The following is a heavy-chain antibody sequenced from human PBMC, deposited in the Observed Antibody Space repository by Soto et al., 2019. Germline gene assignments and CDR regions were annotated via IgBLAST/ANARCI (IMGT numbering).Heavy chain of an antibody. V-gene: IGHV4-59*01. CDR2: IYYSGST. Sequence: SETLSLTCTVSGGSISSYYWSWIRQPPGKGLEWIGYIYYSGSTNYNPSLKSRVTISVDTSKNQFSLKLSSVTAADTAVYYCARRLTYYDFWIGAFDIWGQGTMVTFSS. J-gene: IGHJ3*02. CDR1: GGSISSYY. D-gene: IGHD3-3*01. CDR3: ARRLTYYDFWIGAFDI.